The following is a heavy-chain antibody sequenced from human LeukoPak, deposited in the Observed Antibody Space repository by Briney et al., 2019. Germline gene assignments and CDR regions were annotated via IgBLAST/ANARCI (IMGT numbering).Heavy chain of an antibody. CDR2: ISSSSSTI. Sequence: PGGSLRLSCAASGFTFSSYSMNWVRQAPGKGLEWVSYISSSSSTIYYADSVKGRFTISRDNAKNSLYLQMNSLRDEDTAVYYCARPLYYYDSSGYEAPFDYWGQGTLVTVSS. J-gene: IGHJ4*02. CDR1: GFTFSSYS. V-gene: IGHV3-48*02. D-gene: IGHD3-22*01. CDR3: ARPLYYYDSSGYEAPFDY.